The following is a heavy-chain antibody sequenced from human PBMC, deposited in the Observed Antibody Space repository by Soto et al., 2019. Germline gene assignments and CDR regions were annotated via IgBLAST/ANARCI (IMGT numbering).Heavy chain of an antibody. CDR1: GDSISNGGYY. V-gene: IGHV4-31*03. J-gene: IGHJ2*01. Sequence: QVQLQESGPGLVKPSQTLSLTCSVSGDSISNGGYYWSWIRQHPGKGLEWIAYIHYSGSTYYSASLKSRLSISVDTSKNQFSLKLSSVTAADTAVYYCARGGSLLMTTMTFSYWYFGLCGRGTLVTVSS. CDR2: IHYSGST. CDR3: ARGGSLLMTTMTFSYWYFGL. D-gene: IGHD4-17*01.